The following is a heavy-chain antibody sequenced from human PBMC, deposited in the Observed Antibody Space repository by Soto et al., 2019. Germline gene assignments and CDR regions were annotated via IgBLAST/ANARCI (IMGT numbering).Heavy chain of an antibody. CDR1: GGSISSSRCH. V-gene: IGHV4-39*06. J-gene: IGHJ4*02. D-gene: IGHD3-22*01. Sequence: SETLSLTCTVSGGSISSSRCHWGWIRQPPGKGLEWIASIKYSGTTFYNPSLKSRVTVSADTSKNQFALKLSSVTAADMAVYFCAAAHSHDSAYFDYWGQGTLVTVSS. CDR2: IKYSGTT. CDR3: AAAHSHDSAYFDY.